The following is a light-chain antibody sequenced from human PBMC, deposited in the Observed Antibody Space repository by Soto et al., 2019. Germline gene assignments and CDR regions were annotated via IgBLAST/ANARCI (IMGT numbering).Light chain of an antibody. CDR2: DDG. Sequence: LTQPPSVSVAPRDTARITFGGHTGGAKNLHWYQQKPGQAPVLVVYDDGDRPSGVPELFSFSNSGNTATLTLSRVEAGDEDDYYGQVCDNNSADYVFGPGTKVTVL. J-gene: IGLJ1*01. CDR3: QVCDNNSADYV. V-gene: IGLV3-21*02. CDR1: TGGAKN.